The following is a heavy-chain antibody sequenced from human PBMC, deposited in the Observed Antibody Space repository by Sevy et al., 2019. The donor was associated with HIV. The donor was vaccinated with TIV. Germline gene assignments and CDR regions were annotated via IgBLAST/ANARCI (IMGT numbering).Heavy chain of an antibody. CDR3: AKHHRADYYDSSGYYGLDY. V-gene: IGHV3-30*18. D-gene: IGHD3-22*01. CDR1: GFTFSSYG. Sequence: GSLRLSCAASGFTFSSYGMHWVRQAPGKGLEWVAVISYDGSNKYYADSVKGRFTISRDNSKNTLYLQMNSLRAEDTAVYYCAKHHRADYYDSSGYYGLDYWGQGTLVTVSS. J-gene: IGHJ4*02. CDR2: ISYDGSNK.